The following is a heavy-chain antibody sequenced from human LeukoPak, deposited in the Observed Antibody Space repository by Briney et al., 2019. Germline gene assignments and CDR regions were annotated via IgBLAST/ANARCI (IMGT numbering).Heavy chain of an antibody. Sequence: GALRLSCAASGFTFNNYWMNWVRQAPGKGLEWIGEINHSGSTNYNPSLKSRVTISVDTSKNQFSLKLSSVTAADTAVYYCAREEALSGRSDYWGQGLLVTVSS. J-gene: IGHJ4*02. V-gene: IGHV4-34*01. CDR3: AREEALSGRSDY. CDR1: GFTFNNYW. D-gene: IGHD6-19*01. CDR2: INHSGST.